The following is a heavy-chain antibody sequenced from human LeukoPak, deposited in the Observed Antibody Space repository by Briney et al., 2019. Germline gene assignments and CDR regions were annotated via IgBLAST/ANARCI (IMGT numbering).Heavy chain of an antibody. CDR2: ISDSGGRT. CDR1: GFTFSTYS. Sequence: GGSLRLSCAASGFTFSTYSMSWVRQAPGKGLDWVSAISDSGGRTYYADSVKGRFTISRDNSKNTLHLQMDSLRVEDTAVYYCAKELALTKPYDYWGQGTLVTVSS. V-gene: IGHV3-23*01. D-gene: IGHD3-9*01. J-gene: IGHJ4*02. CDR3: AKELALTKPYDY.